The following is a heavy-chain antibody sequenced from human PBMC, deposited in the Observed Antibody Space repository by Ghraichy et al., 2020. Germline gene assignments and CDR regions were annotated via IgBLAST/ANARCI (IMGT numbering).Heavy chain of an antibody. D-gene: IGHD6-19*01. CDR3: ASQRLVFY. CDR2: ISGSSTTT. J-gene: IGHJ4*02. CDR1: GFTFSSYA. V-gene: IGHV3-23*01. Sequence: LSLTCAASGFTFSSYAMSWVRQAPGKGLEWISSISGSSTTTYYADSVKGRFTISRDNSKNTLYLQMNSLRDEDTAVYYCASQRLVFYWGQGTLVTVSS.